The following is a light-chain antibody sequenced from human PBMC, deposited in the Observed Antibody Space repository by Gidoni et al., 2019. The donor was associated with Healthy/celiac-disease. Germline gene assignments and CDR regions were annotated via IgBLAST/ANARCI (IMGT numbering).Light chain of an antibody. CDR3: QQRNNWRMYT. Sequence: ATGPLAPGERATLPCRASQRVISYLAGYQQKHGQDPRRLIYDAANRATGSTARLSGSGSGTDVTLTISSLEPEDFAVDYCQQRNNWRMYTFGQGTKLEIK. J-gene: IGKJ2*01. CDR1: QRVISY. CDR2: DAA. V-gene: IGKV3-11*01.